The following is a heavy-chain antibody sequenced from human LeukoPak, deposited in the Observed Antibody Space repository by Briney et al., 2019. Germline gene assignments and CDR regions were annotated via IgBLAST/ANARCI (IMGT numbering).Heavy chain of an antibody. CDR2: IFYSGST. J-gene: IGHJ3*02. CDR3: ARYCGADCDAFDI. V-gene: IGHV4-39*01. D-gene: IGHD2-21*01. Sequence: SETLSLTCTVSGGSISNSDYYWGWIRQPPGKGLEWIGSIFYSGSTYYNPSLKSRVTIPVDTSKNQFSLKLSSVTAADTAVYYCARYCGADCDAFDIWGQGTMVTVSS. CDR1: GGSISNSDYY.